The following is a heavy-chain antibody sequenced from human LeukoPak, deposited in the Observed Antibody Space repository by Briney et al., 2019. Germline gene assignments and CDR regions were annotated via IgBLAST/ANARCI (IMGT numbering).Heavy chain of an antibody. CDR1: GFTFSSYR. CDR2: ISSSSSTI. J-gene: IGHJ4*02. V-gene: IGHV3-48*04. D-gene: IGHD4-17*01. Sequence: PGGSLRLSCAASGFTFSSYRMNWVRQAPGKGLEWVSYISSSSSTIYYADSVKGRFTISRDNAKNSLYLQMNSLRAEDTAVYYCARDAANYGDYSIFDYWGQGTLVTVSS. CDR3: ARDAANYGDYSIFDY.